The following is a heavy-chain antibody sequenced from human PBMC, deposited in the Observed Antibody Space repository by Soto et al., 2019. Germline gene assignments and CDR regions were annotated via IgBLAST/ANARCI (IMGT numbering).Heavy chain of an antibody. J-gene: IGHJ4*02. V-gene: IGHV3-30*18. D-gene: IGHD5-18*01. CDR3: AKGRDGYSYGAVPLDY. CDR1: GFTFSSYG. CDR2: ISYDGSNK. Sequence: GGSLRLSCAASGFTFSSYGMHWVRQAPGKGLEWVAVISYDGSNKYYADSVKGRFTISRDNSKNTLYLQMNSLRAEDTAVYYCAKGRDGYSYGAVPLDYWGQGTLVTVSS.